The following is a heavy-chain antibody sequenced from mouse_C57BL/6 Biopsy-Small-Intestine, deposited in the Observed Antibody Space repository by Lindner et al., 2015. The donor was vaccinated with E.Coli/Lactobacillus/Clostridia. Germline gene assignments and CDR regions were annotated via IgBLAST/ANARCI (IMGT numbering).Heavy chain of an antibody. CDR1: GYTFTDYN. J-gene: IGHJ1*03. V-gene: IGHV1-22*01. Sequence: VQLQESGPELVKPGASVKMSCKASGYTFTDYNMHWVKQSHGKSLEWIGYINPNNGGTSYNQKFKGKATLTVNKSSSTAYMELRSLTSEDSAVYYCARSTFRNFDVWGTGTTVTVSS. CDR3: ARSTFRNFDV. CDR2: INPNNGGT.